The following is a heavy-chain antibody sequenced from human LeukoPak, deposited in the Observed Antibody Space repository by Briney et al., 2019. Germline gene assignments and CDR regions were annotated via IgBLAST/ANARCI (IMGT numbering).Heavy chain of an antibody. CDR3: ARDVSITMVRGVIIRGRWFDP. Sequence: PSETLSLTCAVYGGSFSGYYWSWIRQPPGKGLEWIGEINHSGSTNYNPSLKSRVTISVDTSKNQFSLKPSSVTAADTAVYYCARDVSITMVRGVIIRGRWFDPWGQGTLVTVFS. D-gene: IGHD3-10*01. V-gene: IGHV4-34*01. CDR1: GGSFSGYY. J-gene: IGHJ5*02. CDR2: INHSGST.